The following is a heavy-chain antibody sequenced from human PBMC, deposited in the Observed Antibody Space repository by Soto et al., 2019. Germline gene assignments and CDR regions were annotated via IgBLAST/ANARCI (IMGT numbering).Heavy chain of an antibody. V-gene: IGHV4-34*01. D-gene: IGHD6-6*01. CDR1: GGSFSGYY. Sequence: QVQLQQWGAGLLKPSETLSLTCAVYGGSFSGYYWSWIRQPPGKGLEWIGEINHSGSTNYNPSLKSRVTISVDTSKNQFSLKLSSVTAADTAVYYCARGFRGSSHMLLRRYSYYYYMDVWGKGTTVTVSS. CDR2: INHSGST. CDR3: ARGFRGSSHMLLRRYSYYYYMDV. J-gene: IGHJ6*03.